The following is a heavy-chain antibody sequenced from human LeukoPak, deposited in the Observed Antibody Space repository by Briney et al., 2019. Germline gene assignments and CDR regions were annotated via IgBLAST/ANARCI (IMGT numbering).Heavy chain of an antibody. V-gene: IGHV4-39*01. D-gene: IGHD1-26*01. J-gene: IGHJ3*02. CDR3: ARSVGAFDI. CDR1: GGSISSSSYY. CDR2: IYYSGST. Sequence: PSETLSLTCTVSGGSISSSSYYWGWIRQPPGKGLEWLGSIYYSGSTYYNPSLKSRVTISVDTSKNQFSLKLSSVTAADTAVYYCARSVGAFDIWGQGTMVTVSS.